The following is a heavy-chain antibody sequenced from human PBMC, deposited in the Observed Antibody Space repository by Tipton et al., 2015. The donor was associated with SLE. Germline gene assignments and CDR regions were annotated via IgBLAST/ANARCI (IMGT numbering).Heavy chain of an antibody. J-gene: IGHJ4*02. V-gene: IGHV4-59*11. Sequence: TLSLTCTVSGGSISSHYWSWIRQPPGKGLEWIGYIYYSGSTNYNPSLKSRVTISVDTSKNQFSLKLSSVTAADTAVYYCASWAFRGALDYWGQGTLVTVS. CDR1: GGSISSHY. CDR3: ASWAFRGALDY. D-gene: IGHD3-10*01. CDR2: IYYSGST.